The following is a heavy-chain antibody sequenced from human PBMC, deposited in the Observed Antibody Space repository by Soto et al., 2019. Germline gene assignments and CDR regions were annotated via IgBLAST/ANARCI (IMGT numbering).Heavy chain of an antibody. V-gene: IGHV4-59*01. Sequence: SETLSLTCTVSGGSISSYYWSWIRQPPGKGLEWIGYIYYSGSTNYNPSLKSRVTISVDTSTNQFSLKLSSVTAADTAVYYCARKVVVAASDAFDIWGQGTMVTVSS. CDR1: GGSISSYY. D-gene: IGHD2-15*01. J-gene: IGHJ3*02. CDR3: ARKVVVAASDAFDI. CDR2: IYYSGST.